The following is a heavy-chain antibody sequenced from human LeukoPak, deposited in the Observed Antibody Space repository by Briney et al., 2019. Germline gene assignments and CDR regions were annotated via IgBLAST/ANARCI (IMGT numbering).Heavy chain of an antibody. J-gene: IGHJ4*02. CDR1: GGTFSRYA. CDR3: ARSQGYSYGSSY. V-gene: IGHV1-69*13. CDR2: IVPILGTA. D-gene: IGHD5-18*01. Sequence: ASVKVSCKASGGTFSRYAIHWVRQAPGQGLEWMGGIVPILGTANYAQKFQGRVTITADDSTGTAYMELTSLRSADTAVYYCARSQGYSYGSSYWGQGTLVTVSS.